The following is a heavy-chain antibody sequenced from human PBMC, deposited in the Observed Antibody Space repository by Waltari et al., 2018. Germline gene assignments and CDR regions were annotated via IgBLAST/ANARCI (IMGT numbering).Heavy chain of an antibody. Sequence: QVQLVQSGAEVKKPGASVKVSCKASGYTFTSYGISWVRQAPGQGLEWMGIINPSGGSTSYAQKFQGRVTMTRDTSTSTVYMELSSLRSEDTAVYYCARGSGDDQVGYWGQGTLVTVSS. J-gene: IGHJ4*02. V-gene: IGHV1-46*01. CDR1: GYTFTSYG. CDR2: INPSGGST. CDR3: ARGSGDDQVGY. D-gene: IGHD2-15*01.